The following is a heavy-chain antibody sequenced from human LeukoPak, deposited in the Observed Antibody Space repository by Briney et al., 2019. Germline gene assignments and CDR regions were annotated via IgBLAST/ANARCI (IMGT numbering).Heavy chain of an antibody. V-gene: IGHV3-23*01. CDR2: ITGSGGST. CDR3: ARIGYGVSGGSGLDF. D-gene: IGHD2-15*01. Sequence: GGSLRLSCAASGLTFSSYAMSWVRQAPGKGLEWVSSITGSGGSTYYADSVKGRFTISRDDSTNTVYLQMESLRHEDTAVYYCARIGYGVSGGSGLDFRGQGTLGIVS. CDR1: GLTFSSYA. J-gene: IGHJ4*02.